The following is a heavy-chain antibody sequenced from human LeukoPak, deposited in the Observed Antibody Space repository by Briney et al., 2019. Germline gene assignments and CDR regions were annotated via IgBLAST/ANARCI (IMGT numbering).Heavy chain of an antibody. J-gene: IGHJ4*02. V-gene: IGHV3-13*01. Sequence: PGGSLRLSCTASGFTFSSYDMHWVRHATRKGLEWGATISSAGDTYYPGSVKGRFTISRENAKNSLYLQMNSLSAGDTAVYYCARDFVRQLLYYFDYWGQGTLVPVSS. D-gene: IGHD2-2*01. CDR1: GFTFSSYD. CDR2: ISSAGDT. CDR3: ARDFVRQLLYYFDY.